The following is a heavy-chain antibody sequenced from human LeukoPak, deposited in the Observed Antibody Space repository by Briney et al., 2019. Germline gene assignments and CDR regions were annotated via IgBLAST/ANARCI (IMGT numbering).Heavy chain of an antibody. CDR3: ARDPDTVGAKDACDI. D-gene: IGHD1-26*01. CDR2: IKQDGSEK. Sequence: PGGSLRLSCAASGFTFSSYWMSWVRQAPGKGLEWVANIKQDGSEKYYVDSVKGRFTISRDNAKNSLYLQMNSLRAEDTAVYYCARDPDTVGAKDACDIWGQGTMVTVSS. J-gene: IGHJ3*02. V-gene: IGHV3-7*01. CDR1: GFTFSSYW.